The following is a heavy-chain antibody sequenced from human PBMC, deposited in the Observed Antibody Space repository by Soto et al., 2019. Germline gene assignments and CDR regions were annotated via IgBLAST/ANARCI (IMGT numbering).Heavy chain of an antibody. Sequence: QVQLVQSGAEVKKPGSSVKVSCKASGGTFSSYAISRVRQAPGQGLEWMGGIIPIFGTANYAQKFQGRVTITADESTSTAHMELSSLRSEDTAVYYCARLGTPYYSSSWGNWFDPWGQGTLVTVSS. CDR3: ARLGTPYYSSSWGNWFDP. D-gene: IGHD6-13*01. J-gene: IGHJ5*02. CDR2: IIPIFGTA. V-gene: IGHV1-69*01. CDR1: GGTFSSYA.